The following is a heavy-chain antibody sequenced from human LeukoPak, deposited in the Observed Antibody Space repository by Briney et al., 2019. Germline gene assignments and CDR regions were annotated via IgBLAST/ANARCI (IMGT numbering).Heavy chain of an antibody. CDR1: GGTFSSYA. D-gene: IGHD2-15*01. CDR2: IVPIYGTT. J-gene: IGHJ4*02. CDR3: VRDHPYCSGGTCYPRFFDY. Sequence: SVKVSCKASGGTFSSYAISWVRQAPGQGLEWMGGIVPIYGTTNYAQKFQDRVTITADESTTTVYMELSSLRSDDTAVYYCVRDHPYCSGGTCYPRFFDYWGQGTLVTVSS. V-gene: IGHV1-69*13.